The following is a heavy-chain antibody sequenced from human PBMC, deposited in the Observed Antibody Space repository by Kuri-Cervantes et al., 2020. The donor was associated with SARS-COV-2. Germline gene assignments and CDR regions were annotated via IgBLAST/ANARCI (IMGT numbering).Heavy chain of an antibody. CDR3: AITEYQLLCDNCFDP. CDR2: IYYSGRT. J-gene: IGHJ5*02. V-gene: IGHV4-39*01. CDR1: GGSISSSSHY. D-gene: IGHD2-2*01. Sequence: GSLRLSCTVPGGSISSSSHYWGWIRQPPGKGLEWIGSIYYSGRTYHNPSLKSRVTTSVDTSTNQFSRKLSSVTAADTAVYYSAITEYQLLCDNCFDPWGQGTLVTVSS.